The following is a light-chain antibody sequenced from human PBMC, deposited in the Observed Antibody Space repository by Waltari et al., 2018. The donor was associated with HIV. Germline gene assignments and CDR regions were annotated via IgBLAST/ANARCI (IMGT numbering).Light chain of an antibody. CDR1: NSNIRSNT. CDR2: SNN. V-gene: IGLV1-44*01. Sequence: QSVLTQPPSASGTPGLSVTISCSGSNSNIRSNTVNWYQQLPGTAPKLLIYSNNQRPSGVPDRFSGSKSVTSASLAISGLQSEDEADYYCAAWDDSLNAAVFGAGTKVTVL. CDR3: AAWDDSLNAAV. J-gene: IGLJ1*01.